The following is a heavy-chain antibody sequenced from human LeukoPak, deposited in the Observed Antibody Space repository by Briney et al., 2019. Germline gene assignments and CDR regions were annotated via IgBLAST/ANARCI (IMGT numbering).Heavy chain of an antibody. CDR3: TKPPFGDYVAGRSYYYYYMDA. V-gene: IGHV3-73*01. J-gene: IGHJ6*03. CDR1: GFTFSGSA. Sequence: PGGSLRLSCAASGFTFSGSAMHWVRQASGKGLEWVGRIRSKANSYATAYAASVKGRFTISRDDSKNTAYLQMNSLKTEDTAVYYCTKPPFGDYVAGRSYYYYYMDAWGKGTTVTVSS. CDR2: IRSKANSYAT. D-gene: IGHD4-17*01.